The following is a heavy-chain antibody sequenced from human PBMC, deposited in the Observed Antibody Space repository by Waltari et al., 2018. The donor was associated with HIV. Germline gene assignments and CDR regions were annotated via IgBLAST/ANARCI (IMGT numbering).Heavy chain of an antibody. CDR2: ISGTGYHT. Sequence: EVQLLEFGGGLVQPWKSLRISCTVSGFSFFTDSLGWVRQDPGKGLEWVSGISGTGYHTFYADSVKGRFTISRDNSKRTLDLQRNSLRAEDTALYYCARHSSSHPYYYAMDVWGQGTTVTVSS. CDR1: GFSFFTDS. D-gene: IGHD6-13*01. J-gene: IGHJ6*02. V-gene: IGHV3-23*01. CDR3: ARHSSSHPYYYAMDV.